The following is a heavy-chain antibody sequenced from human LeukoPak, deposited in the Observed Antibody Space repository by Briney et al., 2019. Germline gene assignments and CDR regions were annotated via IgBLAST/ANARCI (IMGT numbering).Heavy chain of an antibody. CDR1: GGSISISSYY. CDR2: IYYSGST. D-gene: IGHD3-10*01. V-gene: IGHV4-39*01. CDR3: ARPRGSGSYYSGMDV. J-gene: IGHJ6*02. Sequence: ASETLSLTCTVSGGSISISSYYWGWIRQPPGKGLEWIGSIYYSGSTYYNPSLKSRVTISVDTSKNQFSLKLSSVTAADTAVYYCARPRGSGSYYSGMDVWGQGTTVTVSS.